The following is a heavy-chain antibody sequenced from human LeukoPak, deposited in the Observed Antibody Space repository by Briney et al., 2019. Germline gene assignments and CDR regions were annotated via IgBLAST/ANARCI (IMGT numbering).Heavy chain of an antibody. CDR3: ARETGPSESPLSYYYYYMDV. V-gene: IGHV4-30-2*01. CDR2: IYHSGST. CDR1: GGSISSGGYY. J-gene: IGHJ6*03. Sequence: SETLSLTCTVSGGSISSGGYYWSWIRQPPGKGLEWIGYIYHSGSTYYNPSLKSRVTISVDRSKNQFSLKLSSVTAADTAVYYCARETGPSESPLSYYYYYMDVWGKGTTVTVSS.